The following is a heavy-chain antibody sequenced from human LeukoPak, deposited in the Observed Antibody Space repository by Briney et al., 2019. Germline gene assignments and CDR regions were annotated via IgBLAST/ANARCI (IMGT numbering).Heavy chain of an antibody. CDR2: IYYSGST. V-gene: IGHV4-39*01. D-gene: IGHD1-26*01. CDR1: GGSVSSSSNY. CDR3: ARHSSEQFFDY. J-gene: IGHJ4*02. Sequence: SETLSLTCSVSGGSVSSSSNYWGWIRQPPGKGLEWIGSIYYSGSTYYNPSLKSRVTISVDTSKNQFSLNLSSVTAADTAVFYCARHSSEQFFDYWGQGPLVIVSS.